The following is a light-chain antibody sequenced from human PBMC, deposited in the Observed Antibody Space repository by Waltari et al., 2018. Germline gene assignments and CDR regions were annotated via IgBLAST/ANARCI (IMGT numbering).Light chain of an antibody. CDR1: SSDVGSYNF. CDR3: CSYAGSYTFV. V-gene: IGLV2-11*01. Sequence: QSALTPPRSVSGSPGQSVTISCSGTSSDVGSYNFFSWYQQHPGNAPKLLIYDVVKRPSGVPDRFSGSKSGNTASLTISGLQTEDESDYYCCSYAGSYTFVFGGGTQLTVL. J-gene: IGLJ7*01. CDR2: DVV.